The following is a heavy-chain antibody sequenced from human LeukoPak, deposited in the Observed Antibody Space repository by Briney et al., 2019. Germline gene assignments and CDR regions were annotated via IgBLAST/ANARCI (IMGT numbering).Heavy chain of an antibody. Sequence: GGSLRLSCAASGFTFSSYSMNWVRQAPGKGLEWVSYISSSSSTIYYADSVKGRFTISRDNAKNSLYLQMNSLRAEDTAVYFCARCRNYYGSGSYYDPSDYWGQGTLVTVSS. CDR3: ARCRNYYGSGSYYDPSDY. V-gene: IGHV3-48*01. D-gene: IGHD3-10*01. J-gene: IGHJ4*02. CDR2: ISSSSSTI. CDR1: GFTFSSYS.